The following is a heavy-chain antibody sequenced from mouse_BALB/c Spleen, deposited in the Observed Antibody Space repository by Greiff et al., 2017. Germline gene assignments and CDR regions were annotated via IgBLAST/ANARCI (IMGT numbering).Heavy chain of an antibody. CDR3: ARSSTMITSEAWFAY. CDR2: IWGDGST. J-gene: IGHJ3*01. Sequence: VQGVESGPGLVAPSQSLSITCTVSGFSLTGYGVNWVRQPPGKGLEWLGMIWGDGSTDYNSALKSRLSISKDNSKSQVFLKMNSLQTDDTARYYCARSSTMITSEAWFAYWGQGTLVTVSA. D-gene: IGHD2-4*01. V-gene: IGHV2-6-7*01. CDR1: GFSLTGYG.